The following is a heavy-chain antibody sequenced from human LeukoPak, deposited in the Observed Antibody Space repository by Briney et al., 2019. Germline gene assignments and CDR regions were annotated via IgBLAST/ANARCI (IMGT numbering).Heavy chain of an antibody. CDR1: GGSFSSYY. CDR2: IYTSGST. CDR3: ARDQRLVVPAAIGHYYYMDV. Sequence: SETLSLTCTVSGGSFSSYYWSWIRQPAGKGLEWIGRIYTSGSTNYNPSLKSRVTMSVDTSKNQFSLKLSSVTAADTAVYYCARDQRLVVPAAIGHYYYMDVWGKGTTVTVSS. D-gene: IGHD2-2*02. J-gene: IGHJ6*03. V-gene: IGHV4-4*07.